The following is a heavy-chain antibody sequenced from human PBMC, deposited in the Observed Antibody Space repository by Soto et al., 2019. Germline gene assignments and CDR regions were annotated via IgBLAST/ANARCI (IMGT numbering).Heavy chain of an antibody. CDR1: GVTFSSYA. CDR3: ANEYRLLCFVELLSPYGMDV. CDR2: ISGSGGST. D-gene: IGHD3-10*01. J-gene: IGHJ6*02. Sequence: GGSARLACAASGVTFSSYAMSYAGQASGKKLEWVSAISGSGGSTYYADSVKGRFTISRDNSKNTLYLQMNSLRAEDTAVYYCANEYRLLCFVELLSPYGMDVRGQGTKVTVSS. V-gene: IGHV3-23*01.